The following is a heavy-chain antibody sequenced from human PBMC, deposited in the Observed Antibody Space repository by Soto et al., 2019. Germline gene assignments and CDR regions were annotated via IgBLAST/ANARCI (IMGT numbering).Heavy chain of an antibody. J-gene: IGHJ3*02. CDR1: GYTFTGYY. V-gene: IGHV1-2*04. CDR2: INPNSGGT. CDR3: ARVVTSVAGTGAFDI. Sequence: ASVKVSCKASGYTFTGYYMHWVRQAPGQGLEWMGWINPNSGGTNYAQKFQGWVTMTRDTSISTAYMELSRLRSDDTAVYYCARVVTSVAGTGAFDIWGQGTMVTVSS. D-gene: IGHD6-19*01.